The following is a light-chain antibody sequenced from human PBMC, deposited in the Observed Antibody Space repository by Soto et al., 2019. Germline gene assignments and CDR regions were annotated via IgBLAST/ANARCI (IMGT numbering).Light chain of an antibody. Sequence: DIQITQSPSTFFASVLERFTITCRASQSISSWLAWYQQKSGKAPKLLIYEASTLQSGVPSRFSGSGSGTEFTLTISGLLPEDFATYHCQQLNTLPFTFGQGTRLEIK. J-gene: IGKJ5*01. CDR3: QQLNTLPFT. CDR2: EAS. CDR1: QSISSW. V-gene: IGKV1-5*01.